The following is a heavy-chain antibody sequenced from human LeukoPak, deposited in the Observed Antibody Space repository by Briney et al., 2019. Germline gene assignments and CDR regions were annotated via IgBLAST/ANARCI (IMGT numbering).Heavy chain of an antibody. D-gene: IGHD3-16*01. CDR2: IWYDGSNK. CDR3: ARDGGARELTFDY. Sequence: QPGRSLRLSCAASGFTFSSYGMHWVRQAPGKGLEWVAVIWYDGSNKYYADSVKGRFTISRDNSKNTLYLQMNSLRAEDTAVYYCARDGGARELTFDYWGQGTLVTVSS. V-gene: IGHV3-33*01. J-gene: IGHJ4*02. CDR1: GFTFSSYG.